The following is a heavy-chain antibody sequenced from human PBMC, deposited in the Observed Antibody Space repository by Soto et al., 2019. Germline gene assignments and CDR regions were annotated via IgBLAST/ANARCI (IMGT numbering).Heavy chain of an antibody. CDR1: GFTCDDYT. V-gene: IGHV3-9*01. CDR3: AKGRGSSGYLCDY. CDR2: ISWNGGST. J-gene: IGHJ4*02. D-gene: IGHD3-22*01. Sequence: EVQLVESGGGWVQPGRSLRLSCAASGFTCDDYTMHWVRQAPGQGLEWVSGISWNGGSTGYADSVKGRFTVSRDNAKNSLYLQINSLRAEDTAFYYCAKGRGSSGYLCDYWGQGTMVTVSS.